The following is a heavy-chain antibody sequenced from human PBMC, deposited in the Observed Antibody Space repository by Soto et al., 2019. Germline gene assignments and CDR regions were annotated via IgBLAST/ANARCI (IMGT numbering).Heavy chain of an antibody. V-gene: IGHV1-18*04. Sequence: ASVKVSCQASGYTFTSYGISWVRQAPGQGLEWMGWISAYNGNPKYAQKLQGRGTMTTDKSTSTAYMELRSLRADDTAVYYCARDRYNSNDAFDIWAQGTMVTVSS. J-gene: IGHJ3*02. CDR1: GYTFTSYG. CDR2: ISAYNGNP. CDR3: ARDRYNSNDAFDI. D-gene: IGHD1-20*01.